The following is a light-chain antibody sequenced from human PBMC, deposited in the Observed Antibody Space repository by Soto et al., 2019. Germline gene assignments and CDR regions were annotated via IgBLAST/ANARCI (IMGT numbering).Light chain of an antibody. J-gene: IGKJ1*01. V-gene: IGKV2-28*01. CDR1: QSLLLRNGNNY. CDR2: LGS. CDR3: MQALQIPWT. Sequence: ETLMTQTPLSLSVTPGEPASISCRSSQSLLLRNGNNYLDWYLQKPGQSPQLLIYLGSNRASGVPDRFSGSGSGTDFTLRISRVEAEDVGVYYCMQALQIPWTFGQGTKV.